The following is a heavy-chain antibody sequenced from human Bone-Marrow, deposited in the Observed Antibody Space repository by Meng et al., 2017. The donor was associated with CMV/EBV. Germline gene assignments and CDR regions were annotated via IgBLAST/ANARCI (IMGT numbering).Heavy chain of an antibody. D-gene: IGHD2-2*02. J-gene: IGHJ6*02. CDR2: MNPSSGNT. CDR1: GYTFSTYD. Sequence: ASVKVSCKASGYTFSTYDINWVRQATGQGLEWLGWMNPSSGNTGYAHKVQGRVTMTRNTSISTAYMELSSLRSEDTAVYYCARVRCSSTSCYTVRLFWLNYYGMDVWGQGTTVTVSS. CDR3: ARVRCSSTSCYTVRLFWLNYYGMDV. V-gene: IGHV1-8*01.